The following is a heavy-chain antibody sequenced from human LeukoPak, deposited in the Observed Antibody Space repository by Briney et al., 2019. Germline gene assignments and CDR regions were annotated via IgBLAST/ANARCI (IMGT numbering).Heavy chain of an antibody. CDR2: IIPIFGTA. CDR3: ASGGVRHRFIPYYFDY. CDR1: GGTFSSYA. Sequence: SVKVSCKASGGTFSSYAISWVRQAPGQGLEWMGGIIPIFGTANYAQKFQGRVTITADKSTSTAYMELSSLRSEDTAVYYCASGGVRHRFIPYYFDYWGQGTLVTVSS. D-gene: IGHD3-16*01. V-gene: IGHV1-69*06. J-gene: IGHJ4*02.